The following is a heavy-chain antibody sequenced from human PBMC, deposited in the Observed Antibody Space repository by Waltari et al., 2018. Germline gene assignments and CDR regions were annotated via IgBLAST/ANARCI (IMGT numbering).Heavy chain of an antibody. Sequence: QVQLQQWGAGLLKPSETLSLTCAVYGGSFSGYYWSWIRQPPGTGLEWIGEINHSGSTNSNPSLKSRVTISVYTSKNQFSLKLSSVTAADTAVYYCARGRVRITIFGVVITAGRGYFDYWGQGTLVTVSS. CDR3: ARGRVRITIFGVVITAGRGYFDY. V-gene: IGHV4-34*01. D-gene: IGHD3-3*01. CDR1: GGSFSGYY. J-gene: IGHJ4*02. CDR2: INHSGST.